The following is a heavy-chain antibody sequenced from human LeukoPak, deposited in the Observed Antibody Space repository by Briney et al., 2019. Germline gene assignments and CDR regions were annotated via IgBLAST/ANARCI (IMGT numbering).Heavy chain of an antibody. CDR3: ARGFRVTLWFGARESPYYFDY. CDR1: GYTFTSYD. CDR2: MNPNSGNT. J-gene: IGHJ4*02. V-gene: IGHV1-8*03. Sequence: GASVKVSCKASGYTFTSYDINWVRQATGQGLEWMGWMNPNSGNTGYAQKFQGRVTITRNTSISTAYMELSSLRSEDTAVYYCARGFRVTLWFGARESPYYFDYWGQGTLVTVSS. D-gene: IGHD3-10*01.